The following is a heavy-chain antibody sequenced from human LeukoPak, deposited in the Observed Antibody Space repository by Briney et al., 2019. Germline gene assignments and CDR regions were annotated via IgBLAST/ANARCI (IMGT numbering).Heavy chain of an antibody. Sequence: ASVKVSCKASGYTFTNYGISWVRQAPGQGLEWMGWVSAYSGYTHYAQKIQGRVTVTTEASTSTAYMELRSLTSYDTAVYYCARDAVSTTTAGGIDYWGQGTLVTVSS. CDR3: ARDAVSTTTAGGIDY. CDR1: GYTFTNYG. V-gene: IGHV1-18*01. CDR2: VSAYSGYT. J-gene: IGHJ4*02. D-gene: IGHD5/OR15-5a*01.